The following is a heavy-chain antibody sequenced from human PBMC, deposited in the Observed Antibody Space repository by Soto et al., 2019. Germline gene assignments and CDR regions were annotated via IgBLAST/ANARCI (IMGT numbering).Heavy chain of an antibody. V-gene: IGHV5-51*01. J-gene: IGHJ4*02. CDR1: GYPFSYFW. D-gene: IGHD3-22*01. CDR2: IYPSDSDT. Sequence: GESLKISCEGSGYPFSYFWIAWVRQMPGKGLEWMGIIYPSDSDTKYSPSFQGQVTISADKSFTTVYLQWNSLKASDTAIYYCARPGYYDSSGFFNFDHWGQVTLVTVSS. CDR3: ARPGYYDSSGFFNFDH.